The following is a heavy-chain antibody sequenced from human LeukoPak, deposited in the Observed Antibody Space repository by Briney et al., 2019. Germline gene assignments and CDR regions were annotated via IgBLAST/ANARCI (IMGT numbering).Heavy chain of an antibody. J-gene: IGHJ3*02. CDR2: IYYSGST. CDR1: GVSISSYY. Sequence: SETLSLTCTVSGVSISSYYWSWIRQPPGKGLEWIGYIYYSGSTNYNPSLKSRVTISVDTSKNQFSLKLSSVTAADTAVYYCARGHDSSGYYYDAFDIWGQGAMVTVSS. V-gene: IGHV4-59*01. D-gene: IGHD3-22*01. CDR3: ARGHDSSGYYYDAFDI.